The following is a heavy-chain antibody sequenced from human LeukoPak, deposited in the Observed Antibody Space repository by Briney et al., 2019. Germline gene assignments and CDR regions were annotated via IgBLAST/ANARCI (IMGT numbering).Heavy chain of an antibody. CDR1: GFTFSSYG. CDR3: AKDTTPYYYGSGSPDY. CDR2: IRYDGSNK. V-gene: IGHV3-30*02. Sequence: PGGSLRLSCAASGFTFSSYGMHWVRQAPGKGLEWVAFIRYDGSNKYYADSVKGRFTISRDNSKNTLYLQMSSLRAEDTAVYYCAKDTTPYYYGSGSPDYWGQETLVTVSS. D-gene: IGHD3-10*01. J-gene: IGHJ4*02.